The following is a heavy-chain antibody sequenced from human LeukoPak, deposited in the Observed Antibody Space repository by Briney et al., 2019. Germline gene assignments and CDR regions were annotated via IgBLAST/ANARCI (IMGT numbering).Heavy chain of an antibody. Sequence: GGSLRLSCVASGFTFSSYEMNWVRQAPGKGLEWVSYISSGGTAIYYADSVKGRFTISRDDAKNSLYLQMNSLRDEDTAVYYCARDKDFGFDYWGQGTLVTVSS. CDR1: GFTFSSYE. V-gene: IGHV3-48*03. J-gene: IGHJ4*02. D-gene: IGHD3-10*01. CDR2: ISSGGTAI. CDR3: ARDKDFGFDY.